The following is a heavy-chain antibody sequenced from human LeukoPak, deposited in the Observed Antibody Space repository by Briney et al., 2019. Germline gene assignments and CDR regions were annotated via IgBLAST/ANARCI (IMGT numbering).Heavy chain of an antibody. CDR2: ISSSSSYI. Sequence: PGGSLRLSCAASGFTFSSYSMNWVRQAPGKGLEWVSSISSSSSYIYYADSVKGRFTISRDNAKNSLYLQMNSLRAEDTAVYYCARETTDYGDFDYWGQETLVTVSS. CDR1: GFTFSSYS. CDR3: ARETTDYGDFDY. D-gene: IGHD4-17*01. J-gene: IGHJ4*02. V-gene: IGHV3-21*01.